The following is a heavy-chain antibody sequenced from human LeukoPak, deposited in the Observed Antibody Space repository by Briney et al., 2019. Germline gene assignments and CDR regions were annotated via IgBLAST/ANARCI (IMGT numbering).Heavy chain of an antibody. CDR3: AKDLGKYLGRGWYVYGMDV. V-gene: IGHV3-23*01. D-gene: IGHD6-19*01. CDR2: MIGRDGST. J-gene: IGHJ6*02. CDR1: GFTFYNYA. Sequence: RGSLRLSCVASGFTFYNYAMNWVRQAPGERLGGVSVMIGRDGSTSYADFVRGRFTISRDNSRNTLYLQMNSLRVEDTAIYYCAKDLGKYLGRGWYVYGMDVWGQGTTVTVSS.